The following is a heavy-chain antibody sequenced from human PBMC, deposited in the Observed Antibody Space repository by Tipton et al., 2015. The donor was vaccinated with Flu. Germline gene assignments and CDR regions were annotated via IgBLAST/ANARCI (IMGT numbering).Heavy chain of an antibody. CDR2: VHREGNS. D-gene: IGHD4-11*01. V-gene: IGHV4-38-2*01. CDR3: VRRDYSHYVSDPKNWFNS. J-gene: IGHJ5*01. CDR1: GDSIDSRYY. Sequence: LRLSCSVFGDSIDSRYYWAWIRQPPGKGLEWIGNVHREGNSYYSPSLKSRVTMSIDRSKTQFSLEMRSVTASDTAVYYYVRRDYSHYVSDPKNWFNSWGLGTLVTVSS.